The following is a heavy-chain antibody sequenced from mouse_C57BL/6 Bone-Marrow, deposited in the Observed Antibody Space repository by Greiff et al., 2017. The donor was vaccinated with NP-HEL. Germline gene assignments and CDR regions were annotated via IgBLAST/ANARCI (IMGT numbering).Heavy chain of an antibody. V-gene: IGHV5-4*03. Sequence: EVKVEESGGGLVKPGGSLKLSCAASGFTFSSYAMSWVRQTPEKRLEWVATISDGGSYTYYPDNVKGRFTISRDNAKNNLYLQMSHLKSEDTAMYYCARFYDYEPFAYWGQGTLVTVSA. J-gene: IGHJ3*01. CDR2: ISDGGSYT. D-gene: IGHD2-4*01. CDR1: GFTFSSYA. CDR3: ARFYDYEPFAY.